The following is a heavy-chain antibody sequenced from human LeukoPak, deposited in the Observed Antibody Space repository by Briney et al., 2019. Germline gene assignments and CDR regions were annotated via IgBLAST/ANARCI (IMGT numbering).Heavy chain of an antibody. Sequence: SETLSLTCTVSGVSISSSSYYWGWIRQPPGKGLEWIGNIYYSGSTYYNPSLKSRVTISVDTSKNHFSLELSSVTAADTALCYCARLLISAGSDAFDFWGQGTMVTVSS. V-gene: IGHV4-39*02. CDR2: IYYSGST. CDR1: GVSISSSSYY. J-gene: IGHJ3*01. D-gene: IGHD4/OR15-4a*01. CDR3: ARLLISAGSDAFDF.